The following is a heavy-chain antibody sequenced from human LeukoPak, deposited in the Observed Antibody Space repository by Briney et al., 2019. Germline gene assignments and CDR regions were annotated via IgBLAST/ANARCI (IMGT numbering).Heavy chain of an antibody. CDR3: ARGVEPLAANTLAY. Sequence: PGGSLRLSCAASGFTDITSDMTWVRQAPGRGVEWVSVLYSDGNTKYADSVQGRFTISRDNSKNTLYLEMNNLSPDDTAVYYCARGVEPLAANTLAYWGQGTLVTVSS. CDR1: GFTDITSD. CDR2: LYSDGNT. V-gene: IGHV3-53*01. J-gene: IGHJ4*02. D-gene: IGHD1-14*01.